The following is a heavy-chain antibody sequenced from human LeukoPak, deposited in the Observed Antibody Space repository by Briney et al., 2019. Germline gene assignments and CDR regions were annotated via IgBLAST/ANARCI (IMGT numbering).Heavy chain of an antibody. J-gene: IGHJ4*02. CDR2: ISSSSSYI. V-gene: IGHV3-21*01. D-gene: IGHD1-26*01. CDR3: ARDTTHTMGY. Sequence: GGSLRLSCAASGFTFSSYSMNWVRQAPGKGLEWVSSISSSSSYIYYADSVKGRFTISRDNAKTSLYLQMNSLRAEDTAVYYCARDTTHTMGYWGQGTLVTVSS. CDR1: GFTFSSYS.